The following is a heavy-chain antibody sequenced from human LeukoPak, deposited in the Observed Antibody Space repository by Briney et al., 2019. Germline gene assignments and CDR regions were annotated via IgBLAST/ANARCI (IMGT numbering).Heavy chain of an antibody. CDR3: VRDQAYY. Sequence: GGSLRLSCAASGFTFSDYGMHWIRQAPGKGLEWVAFILYDGSSEFYADSVRGRFTISRDNSKNTLYLQMNSLRLEDTAVYYCVRDQAYYWGQETLVTVSS. V-gene: IGHV3-30*02. CDR1: GFTFSDYG. CDR2: ILYDGSSE. J-gene: IGHJ4*02. D-gene: IGHD2-2*01.